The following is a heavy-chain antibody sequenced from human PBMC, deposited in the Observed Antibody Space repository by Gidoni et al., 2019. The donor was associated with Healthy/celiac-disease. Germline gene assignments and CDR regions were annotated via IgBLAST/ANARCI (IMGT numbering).Heavy chain of an antibody. Sequence: QVQLVQSGAEVKKPGSSVNVSCKASGGTFSSYAISWVRQAPGQGLEWMGGIIPILGTANYAQKFQGRVTITADESTSTAYMELSSLRSEDTAVYYCARMISPGPAPNWFDPWGQGTLVTVSS. CDR3: ARMISPGPAPNWFDP. CDR1: GGTFSSYA. J-gene: IGHJ5*02. V-gene: IGHV1-69*01. CDR2: IIPILGTA. D-gene: IGHD3-22*01.